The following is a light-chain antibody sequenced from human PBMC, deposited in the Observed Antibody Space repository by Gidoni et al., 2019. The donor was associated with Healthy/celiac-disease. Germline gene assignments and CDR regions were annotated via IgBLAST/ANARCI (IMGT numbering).Light chain of an antibody. Sequence: DIQMTQSPSSLSASVGDRVTITCQASQDISNYLNWYQQKPGKAPKLLIYDASNLETRVPSRFSGSGSGTDFTFTISSLQPEDIATYYCQQYDNLPYTFXXXTKLEIK. CDR3: QQYDNLPYT. J-gene: IGKJ2*01. CDR2: DAS. V-gene: IGKV1-33*01. CDR1: QDISNY.